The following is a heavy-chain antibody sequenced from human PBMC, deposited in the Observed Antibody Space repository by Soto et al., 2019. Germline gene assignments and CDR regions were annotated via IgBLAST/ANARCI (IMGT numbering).Heavy chain of an antibody. V-gene: IGHV4-31*03. J-gene: IGHJ4*02. CDR1: GGSISSGGYY. CDR2: IYYSGST. CDR3: ASRSLEYYYGSGSWYYFDY. D-gene: IGHD3-10*01. Sequence: PSETLSLTCTVSGGSISSGGYYWSWIRQHPGKGLEWIGYIYYSGSTYYNPSLKSRVTISVDTSKNQFSLKLSSVTAAGTAVYYCASRSLEYYYGSGSWYYFDYWGQGTLATVS.